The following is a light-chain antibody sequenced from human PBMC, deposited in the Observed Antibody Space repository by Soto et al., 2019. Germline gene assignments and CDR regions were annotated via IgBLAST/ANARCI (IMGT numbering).Light chain of an antibody. CDR1: ISNIGSNS. CDR3: AAWDDSLNAWV. J-gene: IGLJ3*02. CDR2: SNN. Sequence: QSVLTQPPSASGTPGQRVTISCSGIISNIGSNSVNWYQQLPGTAPKLLIYSNNQRPSGVPDRFSGSKSGTSASLSISGLQAEGEADYYCAAWDDSLNAWVFGGGTKLTVL. V-gene: IGLV1-44*01.